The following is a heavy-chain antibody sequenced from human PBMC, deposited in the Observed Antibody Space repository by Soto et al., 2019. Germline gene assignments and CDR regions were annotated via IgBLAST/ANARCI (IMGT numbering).Heavy chain of an antibody. Sequence: QVQLQESGPGLVKPSQTLSLTCTVSGGSISSANYYWSWIRQHPGKGLEWIGYIYYSGSSYYNPSLKSRVTIAVDTSKNPFSLKLSSVTAADTAVYYCAREGGIVGATAADYWGQGTLVTVSS. CDR3: AREGGIVGATAADY. CDR2: IYYSGSS. D-gene: IGHD1-26*01. V-gene: IGHV4-31*03. CDR1: GGSISSANYY. J-gene: IGHJ4*02.